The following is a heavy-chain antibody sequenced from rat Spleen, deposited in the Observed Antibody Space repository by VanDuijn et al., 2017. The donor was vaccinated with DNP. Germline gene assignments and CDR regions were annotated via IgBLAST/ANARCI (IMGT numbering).Heavy chain of an antibody. Sequence: EVQLVESGGDLVQPGRSLKLSCVASGFTFNKYWMTWIRQVPGKGLEWIASITSSGGSTYYPDSVKGRFTISRDNAKNTLFLQMDSLRSEDTATYYCATSGYGYDGYPFAYWGQGTLVTVSS. J-gene: IGHJ3*01. V-gene: IGHV5-31*01. CDR2: ITSSGGST. CDR1: GFTFNKYW. CDR3: ATSGYGYDGYPFAY. D-gene: IGHD1-12*03.